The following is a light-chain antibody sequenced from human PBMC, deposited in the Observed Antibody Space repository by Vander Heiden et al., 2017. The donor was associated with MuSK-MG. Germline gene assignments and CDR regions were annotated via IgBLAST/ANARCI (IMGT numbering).Light chain of an antibody. Sequence: DIQMTQSPSTLSASVGDRVTITCRARQSISSWLAWYQQKPGKAPKLLIYDASSLESGVPSRFSGSGSGTEFTLTISSLQPDDFATYYCQQDNSYSLTFGGGTKVEIK. V-gene: IGKV1-5*01. CDR3: QQDNSYSLT. CDR1: QSISSW. J-gene: IGKJ4*01. CDR2: DAS.